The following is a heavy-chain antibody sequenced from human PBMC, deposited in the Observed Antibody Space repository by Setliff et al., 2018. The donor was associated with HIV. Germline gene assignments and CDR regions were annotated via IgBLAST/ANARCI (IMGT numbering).Heavy chain of an antibody. Sequence: ASVKVSCKASGYTFTSYYMHWVRQAPGQGLEWMGIINPSGGSTSYAQKFQGRVTMTRDTSTSTAYMELRSLRSDDTAMYYCAREKYGDKFDYWGQGTLVTVSS. D-gene: IGHD2-8*01. V-gene: IGHV1-46*01. J-gene: IGHJ4*02. CDR1: GYTFTSYY. CDR3: AREKYGDKFDY. CDR2: INPSGGST.